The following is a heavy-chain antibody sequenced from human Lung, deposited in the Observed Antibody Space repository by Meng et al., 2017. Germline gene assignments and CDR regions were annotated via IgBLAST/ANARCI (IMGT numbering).Heavy chain of an antibody. CDR1: GYTFAAYW. Sequence: QGELVQSGHEVKKPGASVTLSCKPSGYTFAAYWIHWLRQAPGQGLKWMGRIDPNNDHTQYAQNFQGRVTMTSDTSISTVYMELNGLRSDDTAVYYCARDEDISAAGKLFGDYWGQGTLVTVSS. CDR2: IDPNNDHT. CDR3: ARDEDISAAGKLFGDY. V-gene: IGHV1-2*06. J-gene: IGHJ4*02. D-gene: IGHD6-13*01.